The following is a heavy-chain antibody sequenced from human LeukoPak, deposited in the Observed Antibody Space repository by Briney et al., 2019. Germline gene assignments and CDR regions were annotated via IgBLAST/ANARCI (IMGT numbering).Heavy chain of an antibody. Sequence: SETPSLTCVVSGGSIDDNYLWTWVRQPPGKGLDWIGEISHTEGAKYCPSLEGRVSISMDRSKNLFSLMLRSVTAADTAVYFCARHYDFSSPYNNWGQGILVTVSS. V-gene: IGHV4/OR15-8*02. J-gene: IGHJ4*02. CDR2: ISHTEGA. CDR3: ARHYDFSSPYNN. D-gene: IGHD3-3*01. CDR1: GGSIDDNYL.